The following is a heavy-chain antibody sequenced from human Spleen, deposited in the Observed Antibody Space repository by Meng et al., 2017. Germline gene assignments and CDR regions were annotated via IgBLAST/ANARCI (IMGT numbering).Heavy chain of an antibody. CDR2: FHVSLNNT. CDR1: GFTFSNYP. D-gene: IGHD3-22*01. Sequence: EVQLLESGGGLVQPGGSLRLSCAASGFTFSNYPMSWVRQAPGRGLEWVSTFHVSLNNTYYADSVKGRFTISRDNSKNTLFLQMNSLTADDTAVYYCAKVRDEKTMNMIFDFWGQGTLVTVSS. CDR3: AKVRDEKTMNMIFDF. V-gene: IGHV3-23*01. J-gene: IGHJ4*02.